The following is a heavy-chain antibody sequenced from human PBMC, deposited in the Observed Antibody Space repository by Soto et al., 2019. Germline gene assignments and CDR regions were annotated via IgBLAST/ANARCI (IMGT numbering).Heavy chain of an antibody. Sequence: EVQLVESGGGLVQPGGSLRLSCAASGFTFSSYWMSWVRQAPGKGLEWVANIKQDGSEKYYVDSVKGRFTISRDNAKNSLYLQRNSLRAEDTAVYYWASIAVVYYDGMDVWGQGTTVTVSS. V-gene: IGHV3-7*01. J-gene: IGHJ6*02. CDR3: ASIAVVYYDGMDV. D-gene: IGHD2-15*01. CDR1: GFTFSSYW. CDR2: IKQDGSEK.